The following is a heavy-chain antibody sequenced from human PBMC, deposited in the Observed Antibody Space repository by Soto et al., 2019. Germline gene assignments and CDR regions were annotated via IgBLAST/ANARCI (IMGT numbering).Heavy chain of an antibody. J-gene: IGHJ6*02. CDR3: ATKKLVVVTANPWHYGMDV. Sequence: GGSLRLSCAASGFTFSSYAMHWLRQAPGKGLERVAVISYDGSSKYYADSVKGRFTISRDNSNKTLYLQMDSLRAEDTAVYYCATKKLVVVTANPWHYGMDVWGQGTTVTVSS. V-gene: IGHV3-30-3*01. D-gene: IGHD2-21*02. CDR2: ISYDGSSK. CDR1: GFTFSSYA.